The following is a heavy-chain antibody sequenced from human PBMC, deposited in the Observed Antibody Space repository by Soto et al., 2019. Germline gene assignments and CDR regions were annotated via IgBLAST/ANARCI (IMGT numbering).Heavy chain of an antibody. CDR1: GYPFTSFD. V-gene: IGHV1-8*01. D-gene: IGHD3-16*01. Sequence: QVQLVQSGAEVKKPGASVKVSCKTSGYPFTSFDINWVRQAPGQGLEWMGWMSPDSGNPGYAEKSQGRTTMTRATPTRTAYMALSSLPSETTAVYYCARGENTHGWGGGAYWGQGTLVTVSS. CDR2: MSPDSGNP. J-gene: IGHJ4*02. CDR3: ARGENTHGWGGGAY.